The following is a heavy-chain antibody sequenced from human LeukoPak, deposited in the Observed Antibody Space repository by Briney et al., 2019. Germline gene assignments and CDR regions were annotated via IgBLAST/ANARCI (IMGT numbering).Heavy chain of an antibody. J-gene: IGHJ5*02. V-gene: IGHV3-11*01. CDR2: ISSSGSTI. CDR3: ARVTRGYDSSGYFVVGWFDP. CDR1: GFTFSDYY. Sequence: GGSLRLSCAASGFTFSDYYMSWIRQAPGKGLEWVSYISSSGSTIYYADSVKGRFTISRDNAKNSLYLQMNSLRAEDTAVYYCARVTRGYDSSGYFVVGWFDPWGKGTLVTVSS. D-gene: IGHD3-22*01.